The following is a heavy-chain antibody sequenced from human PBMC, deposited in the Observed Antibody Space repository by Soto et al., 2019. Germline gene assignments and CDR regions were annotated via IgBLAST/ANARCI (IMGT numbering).Heavy chain of an antibody. Sequence: SQTLSLTCAISVDSVSSNSAACDWIRQSPSRGLEWLGRTYYRFKWYNDYAVSVKSRITINPDTSKNQFSLQLNSVTPEDTAVYYCAGITMVRGVTGYWYYYGMDVWGQGTTVTVSS. D-gene: IGHD3-10*01. CDR1: VDSVSSNSAA. V-gene: IGHV6-1*01. CDR2: TYYRFKWYN. J-gene: IGHJ6*02. CDR3: AGITMVRGVTGYWYYYGMDV.